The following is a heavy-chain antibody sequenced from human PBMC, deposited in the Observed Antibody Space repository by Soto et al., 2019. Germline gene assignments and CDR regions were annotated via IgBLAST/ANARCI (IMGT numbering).Heavy chain of an antibody. J-gene: IGHJ4*02. Sequence: VQLVESGGGLVKPGGSLRLSCAASGFTFSDYYMSWIRQSPGKGLEWVSYISGSGSYTSYADAVKGRFTISRDNAKGSLYRQLNSRRAEDAAVYYCGRDPLTLHDYGEGGGPDFWGQGTLVPLPS. V-gene: IGHV3-11*06. CDR1: GFTFSDYY. CDR3: GRDPLTLHDYGEGGGPDF. D-gene: IGHD4-17*01. CDR2: ISGSGSYT.